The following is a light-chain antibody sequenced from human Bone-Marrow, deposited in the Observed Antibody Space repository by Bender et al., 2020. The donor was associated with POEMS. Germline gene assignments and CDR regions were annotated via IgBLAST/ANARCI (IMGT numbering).Light chain of an antibody. CDR3: CASAGSSTLV. V-gene: IGLV2-23*01. J-gene: IGLJ3*02. CDR2: EGS. CDR1: SSDVGSYDL. Sequence: QSALTQPASVSGSPGQSIAISCTGTSSDVGSYDLVSWYQQYPGKAPKLMIYEGSKRPSGVSNRFSVSKSGSTASLTISGLQAEDEADYYCCASAGSSTLVFGGGTKVTVL.